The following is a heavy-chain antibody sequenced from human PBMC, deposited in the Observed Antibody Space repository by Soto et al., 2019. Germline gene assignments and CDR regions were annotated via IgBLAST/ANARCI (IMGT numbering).Heavy chain of an antibody. D-gene: IGHD2-2*01. CDR2: MYQSGST. CDR1: GGSISSSNW. V-gene: IGHV4-4*02. Sequence: QVQLQESGPGLVKPSGTLSLTCAVSGGSISSSNWWSWVRQPPGKGLEWIGEMYQSGSTNYNPSLKSRVTISVDKSTNQFAQQLRSVTAADKAVYYCARRGVDIVVVPAASKNDAFDIWGQGTMVTVSS. J-gene: IGHJ3*02. CDR3: ARRGVDIVVVPAASKNDAFDI.